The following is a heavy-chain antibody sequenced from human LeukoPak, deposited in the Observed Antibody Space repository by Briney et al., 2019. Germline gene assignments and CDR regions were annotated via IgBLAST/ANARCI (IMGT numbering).Heavy chain of an antibody. CDR2: ISSNGGST. Sequence: GGSLRLSCAASGFTFSSYAMHWVRQAPGKGLEYVSAISSNGGSTYYANSVKGRFTISRDNSKNTLYLQMGSLRAEDTAVYYCARVVPPYGSGSRYYYMDVWGKGTTVTVSS. V-gene: IGHV3-64*01. D-gene: IGHD3-10*01. CDR3: ARVVPPYGSGSRYYYMDV. CDR1: GFTFSSYA. J-gene: IGHJ6*03.